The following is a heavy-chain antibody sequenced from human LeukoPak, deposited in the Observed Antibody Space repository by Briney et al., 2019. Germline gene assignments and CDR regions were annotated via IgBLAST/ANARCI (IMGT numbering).Heavy chain of an antibody. CDR1: GFTFSDYY. V-gene: IGHV3-11*01. D-gene: IGHD6-13*01. CDR3: ARGRGSWYGVYFDY. J-gene: IGHJ4*02. CDR2: ISSSGSTI. Sequence: GGSLRPSCAASGFTFSDYYVSWIRQAPGKGPEWVSYISSSGSTIYYADSVKGQFTISRDNAKNSLYLQMNNLRAEDTAVYYCARGRGSWYGVYFDYWGQGTLVTVSS.